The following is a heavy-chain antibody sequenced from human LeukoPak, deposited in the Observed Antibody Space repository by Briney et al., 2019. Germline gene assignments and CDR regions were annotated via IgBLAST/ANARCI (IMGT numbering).Heavy chain of an antibody. CDR1: GFTFDDYA. CDR3: AKVMEAYCGGDCYSGPYSFDY. Sequence: PGRSLRLSCAASGFTFDDYAMHWVRHAPGKGLEWVSGISWNSGSIGYADSVKGRFTISRDNAKNSLYLQMNSLRAEDTALYYCAKVMEAYCGGDCYSGPYSFDYWGQGTLVTVSS. V-gene: IGHV3-9*01. CDR2: ISWNSGSI. J-gene: IGHJ4*02. D-gene: IGHD2-21*02.